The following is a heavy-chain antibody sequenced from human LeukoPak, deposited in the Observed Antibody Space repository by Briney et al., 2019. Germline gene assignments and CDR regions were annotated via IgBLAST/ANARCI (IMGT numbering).Heavy chain of an antibody. V-gene: IGHV4-4*07. Sequence: SETLSLTCTVSGGSISSYYWSWIRQPAGKGLERIGRIYISGSTNYNPSLKSRVTMSVDTSKNQFSLKLSSVTAADTAVYYCARARNYYDSSDYYYEGDAFDIWGQGTMVTVSS. CDR3: ARARNYYDSSDYYYEGDAFDI. J-gene: IGHJ3*02. D-gene: IGHD3-22*01. CDR1: GGSISSYY. CDR2: IYISGST.